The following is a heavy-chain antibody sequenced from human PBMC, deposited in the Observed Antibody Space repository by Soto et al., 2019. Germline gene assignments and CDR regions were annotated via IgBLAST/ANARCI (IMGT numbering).Heavy chain of an antibody. Sequence: PGGSLRLSCAASGFTFSSYGMHWVRQAPGKGLEWVAVISYDGSNKYYADSVKGRFTISRDNSKNTLYLQMNSLRAEDTAVYYCAKGVEMATITGMDVWGQGTTVTVSS. D-gene: IGHD5-12*01. CDR3: AKGVEMATITGMDV. CDR2: ISYDGSNK. V-gene: IGHV3-30*18. CDR1: GFTFSSYG. J-gene: IGHJ6*02.